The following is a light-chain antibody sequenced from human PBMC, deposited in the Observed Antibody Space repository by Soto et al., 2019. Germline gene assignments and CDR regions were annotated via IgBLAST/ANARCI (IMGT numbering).Light chain of an antibody. CDR2: KAS. CDR1: QSITNW. V-gene: IGKV1-5*03. CDR3: QKYDTSPLT. J-gene: IGKJ2*01. Sequence: DIQMTQSPSTLSASVGDRVIITCRASQSITNWLAWYQQKPGKAPKLLISKASILESGVPSRFSGSGSGTEFTLTISSLQPEYFAVYYCQKYDTSPLTFGQGTKLESK.